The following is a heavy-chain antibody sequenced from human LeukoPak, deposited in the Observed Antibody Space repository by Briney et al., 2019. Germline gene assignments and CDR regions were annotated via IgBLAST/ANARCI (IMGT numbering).Heavy chain of an antibody. CDR2: VNGNGGST. Sequence: GGSLRLSCAASGFTVSSNYMSWVRQAPGKGLEWVSGVNGNGGSTSYADSVKGRFTIFRDNSKNTVYLQMNSLRVEDTAVYYCAKSLYGGCDYWGQGTVVTVSS. CDR3: AKSLYGGCDY. CDR1: GFTVSSNY. V-gene: IGHV3-53*01. D-gene: IGHD3-16*02. J-gene: IGHJ4*02.